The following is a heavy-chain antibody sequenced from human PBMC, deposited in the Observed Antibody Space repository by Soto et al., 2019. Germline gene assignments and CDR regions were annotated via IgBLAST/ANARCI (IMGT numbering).Heavy chain of an antibody. V-gene: IGHV3-9*01. J-gene: IGHJ4*02. Sequence: ESGGGLVQPGRSLRLSCAASGFTFDLYAMHWVRQAPGKGLEWVSGISWNSGSIGYADSVKGRFTISRDNAKNSLYLQMRSLRAEDTAVYYCARDQAYNSFDYWGPGTVVTVSS. D-gene: IGHD1-20*01. CDR2: ISWNSGSI. CDR3: ARDQAYNSFDY. CDR1: GFTFDLYA.